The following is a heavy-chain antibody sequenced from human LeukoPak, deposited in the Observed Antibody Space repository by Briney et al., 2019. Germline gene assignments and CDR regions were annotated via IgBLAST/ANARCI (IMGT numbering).Heavy chain of an antibody. CDR1: GDSISNYF. CDR2: VHTSGST. CDR3: ARVGKRGYSFGFVRSDAFDI. Sequence: SETLSLTCTVSGDSISNYFWTWIRQPAGKGLEWIGRVHTSGSTNYNPSLKSGVTMSVEASKNQFSLWLSSATAADTAVYYCARVGKRGYSFGFVRSDAFDIWGQGTVVTVSS. D-gene: IGHD5-18*01. V-gene: IGHV4-4*07. J-gene: IGHJ3*02.